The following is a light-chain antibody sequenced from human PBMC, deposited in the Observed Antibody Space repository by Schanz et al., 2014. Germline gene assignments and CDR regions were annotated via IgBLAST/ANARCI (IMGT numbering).Light chain of an antibody. CDR3: SSFGGSNNPPWV. Sequence: QSALTQPASVSGSPGQSITISCTGTSSDVGGYNYVSWYQQHPGKAPKLMIYEGSKRPSGVSNRFSGSKSGNTASLTISGLQAEDEADYYCSSFGGSNNPPWVFGGGTKLTVL. J-gene: IGLJ3*02. CDR1: SSDVGGYNY. CDR2: EGS. V-gene: IGLV2-14*01.